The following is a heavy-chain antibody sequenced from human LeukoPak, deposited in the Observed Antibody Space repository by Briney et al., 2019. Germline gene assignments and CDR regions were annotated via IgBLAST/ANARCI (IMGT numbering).Heavy chain of an antibody. Sequence: GGSLRLSCAASGFTFSNAWMSWVRQAPGKGLEWVGRIKSKTDGGTTDYAAPVKGRFTISRDDSKNTLYLQMNSLKTEDTAVYYCTTDQYYDFWSGRGNHFDYWGQGTLVTVSS. CDR3: TTDQYYDFWSGRGNHFDY. CDR2: IKSKTDGGTT. V-gene: IGHV3-15*01. J-gene: IGHJ4*02. D-gene: IGHD3-3*01. CDR1: GFTFSNAW.